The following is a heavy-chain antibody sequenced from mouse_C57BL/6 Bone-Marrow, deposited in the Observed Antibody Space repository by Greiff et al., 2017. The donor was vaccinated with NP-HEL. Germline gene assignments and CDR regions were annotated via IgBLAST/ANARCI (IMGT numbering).Heavy chain of an antibody. D-gene: IGHD2-2*01. J-gene: IGHJ4*01. CDR2: IDPSDSYT. Sequence: VKLQQPGAELVKPGASVKLSCKASGYTFTSYWMQWVKQRPGQGLEWIGEIDPSDSYTNYNQKFKGKATLTVDTSSSTAYMQLSSLTSEDSAVYYCARATMVTTDAMDYWGQGTSVTVSS. CDR3: ARATMVTTDAMDY. CDR1: GYTFTSYW. V-gene: IGHV1-50*01.